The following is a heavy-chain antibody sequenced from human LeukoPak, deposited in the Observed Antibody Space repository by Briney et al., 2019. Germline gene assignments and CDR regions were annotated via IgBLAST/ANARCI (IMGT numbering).Heavy chain of an antibody. V-gene: IGHV3-48*01. CDR3: AKKVITYYYGMDV. CDR2: ISSSSTI. CDR1: GFTFSSYS. J-gene: IGHJ6*02. Sequence: GGSLRLSCAASGFTFSSYSTNWVRQAPGKGLEWVSYISSSSTIYYADSVKGRFTISRDNAKNSLYLQMSGLRAEDTAVYYCAKKVITYYYGMDVWGQGTTVTVSS. D-gene: IGHD2-21*01.